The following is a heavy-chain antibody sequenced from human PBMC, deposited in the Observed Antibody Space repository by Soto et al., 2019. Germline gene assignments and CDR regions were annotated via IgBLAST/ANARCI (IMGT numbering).Heavy chain of an antibody. CDR3: ARAGVGATRPFDY. D-gene: IGHD1-26*01. CDR1: GGTFSSYA. Sequence: SVKVSCKASGGTFSSYAISWVRQAPGQGLEWMGGIIPIFGTANYAQKFQGRVTITADESTSTAYMELSSLRSEDTAVYYCARAGVGATRPFDYWGQGTLVTVSS. J-gene: IGHJ4*02. CDR2: IIPIFGTA. V-gene: IGHV1-69*13.